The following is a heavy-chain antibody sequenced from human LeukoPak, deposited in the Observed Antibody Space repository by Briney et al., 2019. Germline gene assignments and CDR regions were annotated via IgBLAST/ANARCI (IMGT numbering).Heavy chain of an antibody. D-gene: IGHD3-3*01. Sequence: GGSLRLSCAASGFTFSTYWMNWVRQAPGKGLEWVANIKRDGSEKYYVDSVKGRFTLSRDSAKNSLYLQMNSLRAEDTAVYYCARAEWSNWYFNLWGRGTLVTVSS. V-gene: IGHV3-7*03. J-gene: IGHJ2*01. CDR3: ARAEWSNWYFNL. CDR1: GFTFSTYW. CDR2: IKRDGSEK.